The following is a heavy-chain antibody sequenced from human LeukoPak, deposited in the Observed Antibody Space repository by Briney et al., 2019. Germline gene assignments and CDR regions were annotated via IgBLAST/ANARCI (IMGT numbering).Heavy chain of an antibody. V-gene: IGHV4-59*01. CDR2: IYYSGST. CDR3: ARGSDIVVVRLSYYFDC. D-gene: IGHD2-2*01. CDR1: GGSISSYY. J-gene: IGHJ4*02. Sequence: KPSETLSLTCTVSGGSISSYYWSWIWQPPGKGLEWIGYIYYSGSTNYNPSLKSRVTISVDTSKNQFSLKLSSVTAADTAVYYCARGSDIVVVRLSYYFDCWGQGTLVTVSS.